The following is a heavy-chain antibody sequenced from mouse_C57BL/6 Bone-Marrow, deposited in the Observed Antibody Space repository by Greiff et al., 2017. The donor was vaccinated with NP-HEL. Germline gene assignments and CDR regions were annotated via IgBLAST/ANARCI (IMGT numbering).Heavy chain of an antibody. J-gene: IGHJ4*01. V-gene: IGHV5-2*01. CDR1: EYAFPSYD. CDR3: ARHYYLYAMDY. Sequence: EVQLLQSGAGLVQPGDSLKLSCESSEYAFPSYDMPWVRKTPGKSLELVGAINRDGGSTNYPDTFESRATITRDKTTKTLYLQMRSLTSEDTAVYYCARHYYLYAMDYWGQGTSVTVSS. CDR2: INRDGGST. D-gene: IGHD5-5*01.